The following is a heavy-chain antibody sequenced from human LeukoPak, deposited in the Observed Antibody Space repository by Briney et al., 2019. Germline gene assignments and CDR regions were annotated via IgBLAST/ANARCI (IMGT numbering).Heavy chain of an antibody. CDR3: AKVRHITMIVVVINNY. CDR2: IRYDGSNK. V-gene: IGHV3-30*02. J-gene: IGHJ4*02. CDR1: GFTFSSYG. Sequence: GGSLRLSCAASGFTFSSYGMHWVRQAPGKGLEWVAFIRYDGSNKYYADSVKGRFTMSRDNSKNTLYLQMNSLRAEDTAVYYCAKVRHITMIVVVINNYWGQGTLVTVSS. D-gene: IGHD3-22*01.